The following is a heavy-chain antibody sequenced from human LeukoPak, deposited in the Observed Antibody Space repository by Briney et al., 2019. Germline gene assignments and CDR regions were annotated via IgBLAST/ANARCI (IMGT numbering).Heavy chain of an antibody. Sequence: SETLSLTCAVYGGSFSGYYWSWIRQPPGKGLEWMGEINHSGSTKYNPYLKRRVTISVEKSKTQFSLKLSSVTAADTAVYYCARIVVVVAAIFLNWFDPWGQGTLVTVSS. CDR1: GGSFSGYY. CDR2: INHSGST. D-gene: IGHD2-15*01. CDR3: ARIVVVVAAIFLNWFDP. J-gene: IGHJ5*02. V-gene: IGHV4-34*01.